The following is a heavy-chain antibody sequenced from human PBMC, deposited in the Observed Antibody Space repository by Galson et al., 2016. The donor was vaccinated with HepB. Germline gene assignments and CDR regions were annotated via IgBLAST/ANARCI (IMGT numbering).Heavy chain of an antibody. D-gene: IGHD6-19*01. CDR1: GFAFRTYS. V-gene: IGHV3-21*01. CDR2: IRGGSSYI. J-gene: IGHJ4*02. CDR3: ASRHSGWYYFDY. Sequence: SLRLSCAASGFAFRTYSMNWVRQTPGKGLEWVSSIRGGSSYIYYADSVKGRFTISRDNAKNSLYLQMNSLRAEDTAVYYCASRHSGWYYFDYWGQGTLVTVSS.